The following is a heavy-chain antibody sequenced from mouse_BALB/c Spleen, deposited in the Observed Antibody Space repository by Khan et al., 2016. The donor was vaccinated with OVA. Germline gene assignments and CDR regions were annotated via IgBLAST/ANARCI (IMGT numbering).Heavy chain of an antibody. D-gene: IGHD2-3*01. CDR1: GFTFNNYA. CDR2: VSSGGSYT. CDR3: GRQGGIYDGPFDY. Sequence: EVELVESGGGLVKPGGSLRLSCAASGFTFNNYAMSWVRQTPEKRLEWVATVSSGGSYTYYPDSVKGRFTISRDNAKNTLYLQMSSLRSDDTAMYFCGRQGGIYDGPFDYWGQGTTLTVSS. V-gene: IGHV5-9-3*01. J-gene: IGHJ2*01.